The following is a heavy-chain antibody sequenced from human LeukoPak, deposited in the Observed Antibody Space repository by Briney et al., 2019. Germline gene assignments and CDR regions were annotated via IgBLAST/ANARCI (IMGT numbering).Heavy chain of an antibody. CDR1: GFTFSSYS. V-gene: IGHV3-21*01. CDR3: ARVGLAAAGLNYGMDV. Sequence: PGGSLRLSCAASGFTFSSYSMNWVRQAPGKGLEWVSSISSSSSYIYYADSVKGRFTISRDNAKNSLYLQMNSLRAEDTAVYYCARVGLAAAGLNYGMDVWGQGTTVTVSS. J-gene: IGHJ6*02. D-gene: IGHD6-13*01. CDR2: ISSSSSYI.